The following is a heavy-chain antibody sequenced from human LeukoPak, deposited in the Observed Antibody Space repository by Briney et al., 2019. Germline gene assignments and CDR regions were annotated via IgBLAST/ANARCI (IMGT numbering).Heavy chain of an antibody. Sequence: GGSLGLSCAASGFTFSSYEMNWVRQAPGKGLEWISYISSSGSTIYYADSVKGRFTISRDNAKNSLYLQMNSLRAEDTAVYYCARDGGGSYDWFDPWGQGTLVTVSS. CDR1: GFTFSSYE. D-gene: IGHD1-26*01. CDR3: ARDGGGSYDWFDP. CDR2: ISSSGSTI. J-gene: IGHJ5*02. V-gene: IGHV3-48*03.